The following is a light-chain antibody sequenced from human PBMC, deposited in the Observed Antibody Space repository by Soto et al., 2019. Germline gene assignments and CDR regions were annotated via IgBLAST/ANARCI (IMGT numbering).Light chain of an antibody. V-gene: IGLV2-14*01. CDR3: TSYTDSNIVL. J-gene: IGLJ2*01. CDR2: EVS. Sequence: QSVLTQPASVSGSPGQSIAISCTGTRSDVGAYRFVSWYQHHPGKAPKLIIYEVSSRPSGVSYRFSGSKSGNTASLTISGLQADDDAVYYCTSYTDSNIVLFGGGTKLTVL. CDR1: RSDVGAYRF.